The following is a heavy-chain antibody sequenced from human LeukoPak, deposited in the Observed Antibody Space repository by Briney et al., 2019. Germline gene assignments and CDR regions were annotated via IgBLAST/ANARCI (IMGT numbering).Heavy chain of an antibody. CDR2: ISSSGSTI. CDR1: GFTFSSYE. V-gene: IGHV3-48*03. CDR3: ATAAELEQGDAFDI. J-gene: IGHJ3*02. Sequence: GGSLRLSCAASGFTFSSYEMNWVRQAPGKGLEWGSYISSSGSTIYYADSVKGPVTISRDNAKNSLYLQMNSLRAEDTAVYYCATAAELEQGDAFDIWGQGTMVTVSS. D-gene: IGHD1-26*01.